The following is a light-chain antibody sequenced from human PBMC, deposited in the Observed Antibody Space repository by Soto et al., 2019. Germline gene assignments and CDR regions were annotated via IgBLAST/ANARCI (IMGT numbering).Light chain of an antibody. J-gene: IGKJ4*01. V-gene: IGKV3-20*01. Sequence: EIVLTQSPGTLSLSPGERATLSCRASQGVGRFLAWYQQKPGQAPRLLIYGASGRATGTPDRFSGSGSGTDFTLTISRLEPEDFAVYHCQQYNNWPRATFGGGTKVETK. CDR1: QGVGRF. CDR2: GAS. CDR3: QQYNNWPRAT.